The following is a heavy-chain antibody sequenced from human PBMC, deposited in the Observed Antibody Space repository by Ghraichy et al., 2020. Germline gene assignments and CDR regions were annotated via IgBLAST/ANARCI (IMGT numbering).Heavy chain of an antibody. CDR2: INGNGAST. J-gene: IGHJ4*02. CDR3: AKGPNSNWYNFYFDS. Sequence: ETLSLTCAASGFTFSNHAVTWVRQTPGKGLELVSIINGNGASTSYGDSVKGRFTISRDNSKNTLFLHMNSLRVEDTGVYYCAKGPNSNWYNFYFDSWGQGTLVTVSS. CDR1: GFTFSNHA. V-gene: IGHV3-23*01. D-gene: IGHD6-13*01.